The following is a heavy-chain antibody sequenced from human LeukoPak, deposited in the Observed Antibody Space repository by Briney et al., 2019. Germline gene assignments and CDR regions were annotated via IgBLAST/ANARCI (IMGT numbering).Heavy chain of an antibody. D-gene: IGHD1-1*01. CDR1: GFTFSTYW. Sequence: GGSLRLSCAASGFTFSTYWISWVRQAPGKGLEWVASMKQDGSETQYVDSVKGRFTISRDSARNSLYLQMNRLRAEDTAVYYCVRDPSGSGFAFDSWGQGALVTVSS. CDR3: VRDPSGSGFAFDS. J-gene: IGHJ4*02. CDR2: MKQDGSET. V-gene: IGHV3-7*01.